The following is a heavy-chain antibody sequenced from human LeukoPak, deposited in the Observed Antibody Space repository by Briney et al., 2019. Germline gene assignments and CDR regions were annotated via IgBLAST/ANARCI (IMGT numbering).Heavy chain of an antibody. J-gene: IGHJ4*02. V-gene: IGHV4-39*01. CDR3: ARHPEDYDFWSFDY. D-gene: IGHD3-3*01. Sequence: SETLSLTCTVSGGSISSGGYYWSWIRQHPGKGLEWIGYIYYSGNTYYNPSLKSRVTISVDTSKNQFSLKLSSVTAADTAVYYCARHPEDYDFWSFDYWGQGTLVTVSS. CDR1: GGSISSGGYY. CDR2: IYYSGNT.